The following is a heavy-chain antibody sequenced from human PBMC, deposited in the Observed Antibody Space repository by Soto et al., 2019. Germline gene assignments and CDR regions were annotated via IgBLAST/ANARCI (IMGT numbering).Heavy chain of an antibody. CDR1: GYTFTGYY. V-gene: IGHV1-3*01. CDR3: TKLAVVRNFGD. J-gene: IGHJ4*02. Sequence: ASVKVSCKASGYTFTGYYMHWVRQAPGQRLEWMGWINAGDGNTKYSQKFQGRVTITRDTSESTAYMELSSLRSEDTPVYYCTKLAVVRNFGDWGQGTLVTVS. CDR2: INAGDGNT. D-gene: IGHD6-19*01.